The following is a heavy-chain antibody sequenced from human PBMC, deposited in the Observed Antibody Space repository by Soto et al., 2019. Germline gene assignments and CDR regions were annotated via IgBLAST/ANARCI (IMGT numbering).Heavy chain of an antibody. V-gene: IGHV3-30-3*01. D-gene: IGHD3-22*01. CDR3: ARDSFDYYDSSGPGY. J-gene: IGHJ4*02. Sequence: GGSLRLSCAASGFTFSSYAMHWIRKDQGKGLEWVAVISYDGSNKYYADSVKGRFTISRDNSKNTLYLQMNSLRAEDTAVYYCARDSFDYYDSSGPGYWGQGTLVTVSS. CDR1: GFTFSSYA. CDR2: ISYDGSNK.